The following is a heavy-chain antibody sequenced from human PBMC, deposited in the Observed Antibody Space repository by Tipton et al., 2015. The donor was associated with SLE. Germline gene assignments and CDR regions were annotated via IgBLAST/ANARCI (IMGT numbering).Heavy chain of an antibody. J-gene: IGHJ4*02. CDR3: ARSTDYSKFDY. D-gene: IGHD4-11*01. CDR2: IYTSGST. Sequence: TLSLTCTVSGGSISSYYWSWIRQPAGKGLEWIGRIYTSGSTYYNPSLKSRVTISVDTSKNQFSLKPSSVTAADTAVYYCARSTDYSKFDYWGQGTLVTVSS. CDR1: GGSISSYY. V-gene: IGHV4-4*07.